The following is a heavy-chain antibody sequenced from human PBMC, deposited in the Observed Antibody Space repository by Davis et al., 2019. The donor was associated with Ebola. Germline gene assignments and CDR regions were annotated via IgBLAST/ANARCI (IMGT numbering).Heavy chain of an antibody. CDR1: GDTFSSYA. V-gene: IGHV1-69*04. CDR2: IIPILGIA. D-gene: IGHD5-18*01. J-gene: IGHJ6*02. CDR3: ARGGPTAENYYYYGMDV. Sequence: SVKVSCNASGDTFSSYAISWVRQAPGQGLEWMGRIIPILGIANYAQKFQGRVTITADKSTSTAYMELSSLRSEDTAVYYCARGGPTAENYYYYGMDVWGQGTTVTVSS.